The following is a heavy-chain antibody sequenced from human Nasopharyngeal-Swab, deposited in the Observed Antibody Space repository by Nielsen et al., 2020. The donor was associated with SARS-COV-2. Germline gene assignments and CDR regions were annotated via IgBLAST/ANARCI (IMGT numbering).Heavy chain of an antibody. D-gene: IGHD1-26*01. CDR1: GFTFSSYS. CDR3: VRGTIVGAAGYDY. CDR2: INWDSSYI. J-gene: IGHJ4*02. Sequence: GESLKISSAGSGFTFSSYSMNWVRQAPGKGLEWISSINWDSSYIYHADSVKGRFTISRDNAKNSLYLQMTGLRAEDTAVYYCVRGTIVGAAGYDYWGQGTLLTVSS. V-gene: IGHV3-21*01.